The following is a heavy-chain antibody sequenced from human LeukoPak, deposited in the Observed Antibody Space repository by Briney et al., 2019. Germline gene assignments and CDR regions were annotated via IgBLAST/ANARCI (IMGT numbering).Heavy chain of an antibody. CDR2: IYHSGST. CDR1: GGSISSGGYY. CDR3: ARDRTLGYCSSTSCHGVFDYYYYGMDV. Sequence: RPSETLSLTCTVSGGSISSGGYYWSWIRQPPGKGLEWIGYIYHSGSTYYNPSLKSRVTISVDRSKNQFSLKLSSVTAADTAVYYCARDRTLGYCSSTSCHGVFDYYYYGMDVWGQGTTVTVSS. D-gene: IGHD2-2*01. V-gene: IGHV4-30-2*01. J-gene: IGHJ6*02.